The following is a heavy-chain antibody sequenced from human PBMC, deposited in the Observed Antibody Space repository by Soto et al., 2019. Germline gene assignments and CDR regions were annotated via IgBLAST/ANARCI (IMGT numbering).Heavy chain of an antibody. D-gene: IGHD1-1*01. CDR3: VRDASRGNDWARYVDL. Sequence: EVQLVESGGGLVQPGGSLRLSCAASGFSLYNYAMDWVRQAPGQGLEWVSYISLSSANIHYADSVRGRFTVSRDNAKNSLYLQMNSLRAEDTAVYYCVRDASRGNDWARYVDLWGRGTLVTVSS. J-gene: IGHJ2*01. CDR1: GFSLYNYA. CDR2: ISLSSANI. V-gene: IGHV3-48*01.